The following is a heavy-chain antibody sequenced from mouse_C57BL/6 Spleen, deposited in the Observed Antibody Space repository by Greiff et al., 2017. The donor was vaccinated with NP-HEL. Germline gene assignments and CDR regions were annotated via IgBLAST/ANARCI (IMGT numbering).Heavy chain of an antibody. CDR1: GYTFTSYW. Sequence: QVQLQQSGAELVRPGTSVKLSCKASGYTFTSYWMHWVKQRPGQGLEWIGVIDPSDSYTNYNQKFKGKATLTVDTSSSTAYMQLSSLTSEDSAVYYCATDSNYRYWGQGTTLTVSS. J-gene: IGHJ2*01. CDR2: IDPSDSYT. CDR3: ATDSNYRY. D-gene: IGHD2-5*01. V-gene: IGHV1-59*01.